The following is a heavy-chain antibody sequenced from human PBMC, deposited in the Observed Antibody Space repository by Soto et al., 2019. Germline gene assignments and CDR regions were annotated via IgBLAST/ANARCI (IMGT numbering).Heavy chain of an antibody. J-gene: IGHJ6*03. D-gene: IGHD3-9*01. CDR2: ISSSSSYI. CDR1: GFTFSSYS. Sequence: GGSLRLSCAASGFTFSSYSMNWVRQAPGKGLEWVSSISSSSSYIYYADSVKGRFTISRDNAKNSLYLQMNSLRAEDTAVYYCAREEGYYDILTGLAYYYYYYMDVWGKGTTVTVS. V-gene: IGHV3-21*01. CDR3: AREEGYYDILTGLAYYYYYYMDV.